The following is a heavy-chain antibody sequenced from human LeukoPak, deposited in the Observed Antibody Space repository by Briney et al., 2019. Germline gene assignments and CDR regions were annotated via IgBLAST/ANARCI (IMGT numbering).Heavy chain of an antibody. J-gene: IGHJ4*02. Sequence: PGGSLRLSCAASGLTFSNYAMSWVRQAPGKGLEWVSGISGSAFSTDYADSVKGRFTISRDNSRNTLHLQMNSLRGDDTAVYYCVKGLGVDDNWGQGTLVTVSS. CDR1: GLTFSNYA. V-gene: IGHV3-23*01. D-gene: IGHD3-10*01. CDR2: ISGSAFST. CDR3: VKGLGVDDN.